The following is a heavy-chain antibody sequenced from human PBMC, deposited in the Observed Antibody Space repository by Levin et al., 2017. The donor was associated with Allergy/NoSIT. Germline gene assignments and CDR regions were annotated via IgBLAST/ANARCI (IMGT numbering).Heavy chain of an antibody. V-gene: IGHV3-9*01. CDR1: GLTFDDYA. D-gene: IGHD2-15*01. Sequence: GGSLRLSCAASGLTFDDYAMHWVRQAPGKGLEWVSGISWKSGIIGYADSVKGRFTISRDNAKNSLYLQMNSLRVEDTGLYYCAKDIRGYCSGAFDLWGRGTLVTVSS. CDR3: AKDIRGYCSGAFDL. CDR2: ISWKSGII. J-gene: IGHJ2*01.